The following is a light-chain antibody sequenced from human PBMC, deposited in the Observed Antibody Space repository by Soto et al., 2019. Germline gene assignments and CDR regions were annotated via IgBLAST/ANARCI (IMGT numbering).Light chain of an antibody. J-gene: IGLJ3*02. CDR2: EVR. CDR3: SADTARSTLV. Sequence: QSALTQPASVSGSAGQSITISCSGTMRDVGAYHLVSWYQQHPGTAPKLIIYEVRNRPSGISSRFSGSRSGNTASLTISGLQPEDEGDYYCSADTARSTLVFVGGTK. CDR1: MRDVGAYHL. V-gene: IGLV2-14*01.